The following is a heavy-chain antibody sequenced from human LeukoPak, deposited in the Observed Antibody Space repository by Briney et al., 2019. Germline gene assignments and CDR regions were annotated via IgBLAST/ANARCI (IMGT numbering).Heavy chain of an antibody. Sequence: SGGSLRLSCAASGFTFSSYWMHWVRQAPGKGLVWVSRINSDGSSTSYADSVKGRFTISRDNAKNTLYLQMNSLRAEDTAVYYCARALRGYDILTGYYPTDAFDIWGQGTMVTVSS. D-gene: IGHD3-9*01. V-gene: IGHV3-74*01. CDR1: GFTFSSYW. J-gene: IGHJ3*02. CDR2: INSDGSST. CDR3: ARALRGYDILTGYYPTDAFDI.